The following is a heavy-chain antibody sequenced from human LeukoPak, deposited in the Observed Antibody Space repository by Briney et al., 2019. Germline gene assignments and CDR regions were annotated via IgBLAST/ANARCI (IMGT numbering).Heavy chain of an antibody. CDR2: ISWDGGST. Sequence: GGSLRLSCAASGFTFDDYTMHWVRQTPGKGLEWVSLISWDGGSTYYADSVEGRFTISRDNSKNSLYLQMNSLRTEDTALYYCAKGHIVGAITEFDYWGQGTLVTVSS. V-gene: IGHV3-43*01. CDR3: AKGHIVGAITEFDY. CDR1: GFTFDDYT. J-gene: IGHJ4*02. D-gene: IGHD1-26*01.